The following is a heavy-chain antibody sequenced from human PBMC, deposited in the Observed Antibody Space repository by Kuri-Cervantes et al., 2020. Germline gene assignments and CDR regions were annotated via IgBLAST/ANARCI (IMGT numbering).Heavy chain of an antibody. CDR2: IYYSGST. J-gene: IGHJ6*02. V-gene: IGHV4-59*08. Sequence: GSLRLSCTVSGGSISSYHWSWIRQPPGKGLEWIGYIYYSGSTNYNPSLKSRVTISVDTSKNQFSLKLSSVTAADTAVYYCARGLAAAGTLWEGLYYYGMDVWGQGTTVTVSS. CDR1: GGSISSYH. CDR3: ARGLAAAGTLWEGLYYYGMDV. D-gene: IGHD6-13*01.